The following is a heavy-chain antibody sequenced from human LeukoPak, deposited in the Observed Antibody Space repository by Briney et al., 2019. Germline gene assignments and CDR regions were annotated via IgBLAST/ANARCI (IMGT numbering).Heavy chain of an antibody. J-gene: IGHJ4*02. D-gene: IGHD3-22*01. V-gene: IGHV3-53*01. CDR1: GFTVSSNF. CDR3: ARGWLSN. Sequence: GGTLRVSCAASGFTVSSNFMSWVPQAPGKGLEWVSVIYSGGDTYHADSVKGRFTISSDNSKNTLYLQMNSLRVDDTAVYYCARGWLSNWGQGTLVTVSS. CDR2: IYSGGDT.